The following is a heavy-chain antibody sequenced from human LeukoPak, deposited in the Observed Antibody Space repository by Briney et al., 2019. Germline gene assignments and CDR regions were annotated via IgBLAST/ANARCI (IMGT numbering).Heavy chain of an antibody. D-gene: IGHD3-10*01. CDR1: GFTLRNYG. CDR2: ISSDGRNT. J-gene: IGHJ4*02. V-gene: IGHV3-23*01. Sequence: GGSLRPSCSASGFTLRNYGMSWVRQAPRKGLEWVSAISSDGRNTHYADSVKGRFTISRDNSKDTVYLQMNSLRAEDTAVYHCTKQLWDGDYWGQGTLVTVSS. CDR3: TKQLWDGDY.